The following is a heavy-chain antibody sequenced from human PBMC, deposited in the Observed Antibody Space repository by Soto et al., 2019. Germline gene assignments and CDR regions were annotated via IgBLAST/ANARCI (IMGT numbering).Heavy chain of an antibody. V-gene: IGHV1-3*01. CDR1: GYTFTSYA. Sequence: QVQLVQSGAEVKKPGASVKVSCKASGYTFTSYAMHWVRQAPGQRLEWMGWINAGNGNTKYSQKFQGRVTITRDTSASTAYMELSSLRSEDTAVYYCARDYDFWSGYFKGNWFDPWGQGTLVTVSS. CDR3: ARDYDFWSGYFKGNWFDP. J-gene: IGHJ5*02. CDR2: INAGNGNT. D-gene: IGHD3-3*01.